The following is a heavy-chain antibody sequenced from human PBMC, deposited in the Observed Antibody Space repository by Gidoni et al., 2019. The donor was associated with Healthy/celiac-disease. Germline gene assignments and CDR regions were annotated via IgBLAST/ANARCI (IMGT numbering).Heavy chain of an antibody. CDR1: GFTVSSNY. CDR2: IDSGGST. D-gene: IGHD2-2*01. Sequence: EVQLAESGGGLIQPGGSLRLSCAASGFTVSSNYMSWVRQAPGKGLEWVSVIDSGGSTSSADSVKSRFTISRDNSKNTMYLQMNSLRTEDTAVYYCARVPYCCSSTSCYESCFDYWGQGTLVTVSS. J-gene: IGHJ4*02. CDR3: ARVPYCCSSTSCYESCFDY. V-gene: IGHV3-53*01.